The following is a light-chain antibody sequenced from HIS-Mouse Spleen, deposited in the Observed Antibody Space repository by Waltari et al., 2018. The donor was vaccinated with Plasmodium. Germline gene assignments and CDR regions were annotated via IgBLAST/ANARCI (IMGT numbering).Light chain of an antibody. CDR1: TVGYKY. V-gene: IGLV3-1*01. J-gene: IGLJ2*01. Sequence: PGKTASITCSGDTVGYKYACWYQQKPGQSPVLVIYQDSKRPSGIPERFSGSNSGNTATLTISGTQAMDEADYYCQAWDSSTVVFGGGTKLTVL. CDR3: QAWDSSTVV. CDR2: QDS.